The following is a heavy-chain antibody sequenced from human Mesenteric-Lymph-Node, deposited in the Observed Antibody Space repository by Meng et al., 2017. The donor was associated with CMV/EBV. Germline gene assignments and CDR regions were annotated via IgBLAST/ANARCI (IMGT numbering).Heavy chain of an antibody. J-gene: IGHJ5*02. CDR3: AKDPAYYDFWSGSYWFDP. V-gene: IGHV3-30*02. CDR1: GFTFSSYG. Sequence: GESLKISCAASGFTFSSYGMHWVRQAPGKGLEWVAFIRYHGSNKYYADSVKGRFTISRDNSKNTLYLQMNSLRAEDTAVYYCAKDPAYYDFWSGSYWFDPWGQGTLVTVSS. D-gene: IGHD3-3*01. CDR2: IRYHGSNK.